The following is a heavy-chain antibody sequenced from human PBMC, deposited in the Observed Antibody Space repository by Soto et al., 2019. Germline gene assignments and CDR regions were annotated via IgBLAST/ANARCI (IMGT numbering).Heavy chain of an antibody. V-gene: IGHV3-23*01. CDR2: ISGVGGNT. CDR3: ARHSGPYGSGSYYSYLDH. J-gene: IGHJ5*02. Sequence: EVQLLESGRGLVQRGGSLRLSCAASGFTFTNYAMSWVRQAPGKGLEWVSAISGVGGNTYYADSVKGRFTISRDNSKNTLYLQMNSLRPEDTAVYYCARHSGPYGSGSYYSYLDHWGQGTLVTVSS. D-gene: IGHD3-10*01. CDR1: GFTFTNYA.